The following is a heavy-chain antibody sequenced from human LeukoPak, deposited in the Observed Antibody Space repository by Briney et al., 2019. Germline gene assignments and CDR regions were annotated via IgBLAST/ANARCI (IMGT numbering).Heavy chain of an antibody. D-gene: IGHD2-2*01. V-gene: IGHV3-23*01. Sequence: GGSLRLSCVGSGFAFSGSAMSWVRQAPGKGLEWVSGIYGSAYKTHYADSVKGRFTISRDNSENTLYLQMNNLRADDTAMYYCAKDTGFCTANSCFYDALDVWGRGTMVTVSS. CDR3: AKDTGFCTANSCFYDALDV. J-gene: IGHJ3*01. CDR1: GFAFSGSA. CDR2: IYGSAYKT.